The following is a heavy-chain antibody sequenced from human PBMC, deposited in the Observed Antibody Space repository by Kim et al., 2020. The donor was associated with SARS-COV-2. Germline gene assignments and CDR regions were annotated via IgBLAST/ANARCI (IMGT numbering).Heavy chain of an antibody. CDR1: GGSFSGYY. V-gene: IGHV4-34*01. CDR2: INHSGST. CDR3: ARVPGRAVAGTRYYYGMDV. D-gene: IGHD6-19*01. Sequence: SETLSLTCAVYGGSFSGYYWSWIRQPPGKGLEWIGEINHSGSTNYNPSLKSRVTISVDTSKNQFSLKRSSVTAADTAVYYCARVPGRAVAGTRYYYGMDVWGQGTTVTVSS. J-gene: IGHJ6*02.